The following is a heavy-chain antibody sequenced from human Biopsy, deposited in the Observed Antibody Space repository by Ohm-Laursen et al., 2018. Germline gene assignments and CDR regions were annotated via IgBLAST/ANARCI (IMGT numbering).Heavy chain of an antibody. CDR3: ARDPLNGHKHFDY. Sequence: SVKVSCKSSGYTFSMYAIIWVRQAPGQGLEWMGWSSAYNGKTNYAQKFQGRLTMTTDTSTSTAYMELRSLRSDDTAVYYCARDPLNGHKHFDYWGQGSLVTVSS. D-gene: IGHD2-8*01. CDR1: GYTFSMYA. V-gene: IGHV1-18*01. J-gene: IGHJ4*02. CDR2: SSAYNGKT.